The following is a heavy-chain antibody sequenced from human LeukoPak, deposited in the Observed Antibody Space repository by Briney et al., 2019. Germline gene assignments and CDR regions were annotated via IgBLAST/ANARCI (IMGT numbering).Heavy chain of an antibody. D-gene: IGHD3-22*01. CDR1: GFTFSSYG. V-gene: IGHV3-33*06. CDR2: IWCDGSNK. J-gene: IGHJ4*02. Sequence: GGSLRLSCAASGFTFSSYGMHWVRQAPGKGLEWVAVIWCDGSNKYYADSVKGRFTISRDNSKNTLYLQMNSLRAEDTAVYYCAKGPGGYSSGYYPQTYYFDYWGQGHLVTVFS. CDR3: AKGPGGYSSGYYPQTYYFDY.